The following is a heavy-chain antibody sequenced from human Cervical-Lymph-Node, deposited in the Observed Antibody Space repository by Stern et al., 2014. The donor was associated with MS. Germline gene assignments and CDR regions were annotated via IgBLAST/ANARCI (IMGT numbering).Heavy chain of an antibody. V-gene: IGHV4-59*01. Sequence: QLVESGPGLVKPSETLSLTCTVSGGSITTYYWSWIRQPPGKGLEWIGYFDNTGPTTYNPSLKSRVAILPDISKNQLSLRLTSVTAADTAVYYCARNAVFDYWGQGILVTVSS. CDR1: GGSITTYY. D-gene: IGHD2-2*01. CDR2: FDNTGPT. CDR3: ARNAVFDY. J-gene: IGHJ4*02.